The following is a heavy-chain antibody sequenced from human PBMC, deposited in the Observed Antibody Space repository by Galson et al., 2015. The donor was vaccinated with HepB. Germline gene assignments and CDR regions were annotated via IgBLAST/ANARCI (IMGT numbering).Heavy chain of an antibody. J-gene: IGHJ4*02. CDR1: GFTFSSDS. CDR3: ANLPSPHIVGEVYYFDY. Sequence: SLRLSCAASGFTFSSDSTNWVRQAPGKGLEWVSIISGAGGATYYADSVKGRFTTSRDNSKNALYLQMNSLRAEDTAVYYCANLPSPHIVGEVYYFDYWGQGTQVTVSS. D-gene: IGHD1-26*01. CDR2: ISGAGGAT. V-gene: IGHV3-23*01.